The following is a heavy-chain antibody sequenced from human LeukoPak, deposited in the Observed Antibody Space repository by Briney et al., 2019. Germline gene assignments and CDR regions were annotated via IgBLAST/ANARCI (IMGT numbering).Heavy chain of an antibody. Sequence: SETLSLTCTVSGDSISSYYWSWIRQPPGKRLEWIGYIYHSGSTDYNPSLKSRVTISIDTSKNQFSLQLSSVTAADTALYYCATERADSGSPNFYYFDYWGQGILVTVSS. J-gene: IGHJ4*02. CDR1: GDSISSYY. CDR3: ATERADSGSPNFYYFDY. V-gene: IGHV4-59*12. D-gene: IGHD3-10*01. CDR2: IYHSGST.